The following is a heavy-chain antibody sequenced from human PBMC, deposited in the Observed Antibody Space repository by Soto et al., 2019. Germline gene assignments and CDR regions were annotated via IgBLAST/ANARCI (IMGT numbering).Heavy chain of an antibody. CDR1: GFTFSSYA. CDR2: ISGSGGST. CDR3: AKGEGVMTAVTPVDY. D-gene: IGHD4-17*01. Sequence: EVQLLESGGGLVQPGGSLRLSCAASGFTFSSYAMSWVRQAPGKGLEWVSAISGSGGSTYYADSVKGQFTISRDNSKNTLYLQLNSLRAEGTAVYYCAKGEGVMTAVTPVDYWGQGTLVIVSS. V-gene: IGHV3-23*01. J-gene: IGHJ4*02.